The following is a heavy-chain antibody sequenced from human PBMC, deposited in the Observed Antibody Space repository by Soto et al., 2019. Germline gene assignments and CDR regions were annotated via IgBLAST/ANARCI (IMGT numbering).Heavy chain of an antibody. CDR2: IIPIFGTA. D-gene: IGHD2-15*01. Sequence: PVKVSCKASGVTFSSYAISWLRQAPGQGLEWMGGIIPIFGTANYAQKFQGRVTITADESTSTAYMELSSLRSEDTAVYYCARHPGGRGYYYGTDVLGQGTTVTSP. J-gene: IGHJ6*02. CDR3: ARHPGGRGYYYGTDV. CDR1: GVTFSSYA. V-gene: IGHV1-69*13.